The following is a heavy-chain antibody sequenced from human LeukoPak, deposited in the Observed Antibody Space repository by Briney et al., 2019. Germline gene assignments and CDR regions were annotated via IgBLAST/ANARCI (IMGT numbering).Heavy chain of an antibody. Sequence: SETLSLTCTVSGGSISSSSYYWSWIRQPPGKGLEWIGSIYYSGSTYYNPSLKSRVTISVDTSKNQFSLKLSSVTAADTAVYYCARLRWYLDYWGQGTLVTVSS. CDR1: GGSISSSSYY. CDR3: ARLRWYLDY. J-gene: IGHJ4*02. V-gene: IGHV4-39*07. D-gene: IGHD4-23*01. CDR2: IYYSGST.